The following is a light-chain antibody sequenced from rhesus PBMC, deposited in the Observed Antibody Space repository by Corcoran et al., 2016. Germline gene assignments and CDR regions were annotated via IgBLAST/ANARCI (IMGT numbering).Light chain of an antibody. V-gene: IGKV1-43*02. CDR1: QGMTNH. CDR3: LQYDSDPRA. J-gene: IGKJ1*01. Sequence: DIQMTQSPSSLSASVGDRVTITCRASQGMTNHLSWYKQKQGRAPKLLFYDAATLQRGVPTRFSGSGSGTDFTLAISSLQPEDFATYYCLQYDSDPRAFGQGTKVEIK. CDR2: DAA.